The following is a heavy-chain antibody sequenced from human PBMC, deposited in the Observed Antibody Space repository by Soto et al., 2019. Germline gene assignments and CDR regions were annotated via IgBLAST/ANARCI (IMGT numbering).Heavy chain of an antibody. Sequence: WGSLRLSCEASGFTFAYYWISCVRQAPGTGLEWVANIKQDGSEKYYVDSVKGRFTISRDNAKNSLYLQMNSLRAEDTAVYYCARGHSGTFDSWGQGTLVTVSS. J-gene: IGHJ4*02. CDR3: ARGHSGTFDS. V-gene: IGHV3-7*01. CDR1: GFTFAYYW. D-gene: IGHD1-26*01. CDR2: IKQDGSEK.